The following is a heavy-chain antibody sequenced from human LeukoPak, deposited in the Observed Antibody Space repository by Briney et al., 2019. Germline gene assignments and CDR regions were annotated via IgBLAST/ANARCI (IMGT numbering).Heavy chain of an antibody. CDR1: GYTFTGYY. Sequence: GASVKVSCKASGYTFTGYYMNWVRQAPGQGLEWMGWINPNSGGTNYAQKFQGRVTMTRDTSISTAYMELSRLGSDDTAVYYCARPYDFWSGYFDYWGQGTLVTVSS. D-gene: IGHD3-3*01. CDR3: ARPYDFWSGYFDY. J-gene: IGHJ4*02. V-gene: IGHV1-2*02. CDR2: INPNSGGT.